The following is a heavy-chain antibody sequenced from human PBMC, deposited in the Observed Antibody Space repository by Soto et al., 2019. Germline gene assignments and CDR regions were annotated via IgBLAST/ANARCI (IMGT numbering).Heavy chain of an antibody. CDR2: ITNSGATT. D-gene: IGHD3-10*01. J-gene: IGHJ4*02. Sequence: EVPLLESGGGLVQPGGSLRLSCAASGFTHSRYGMSRVRQAPGKGLEWVSGITNSGATTSYADSVKGRFTISRDNSKNSLYLQMISLRTEDTAVYYCARGWLRELLFDDWGQGTLVTVSS. CDR3: ARGWLRELLFDD. CDR1: GFTHSRYG. V-gene: IGHV3-23*01.